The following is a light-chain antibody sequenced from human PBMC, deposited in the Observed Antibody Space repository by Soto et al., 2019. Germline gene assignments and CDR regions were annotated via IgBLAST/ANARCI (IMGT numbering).Light chain of an antibody. CDR1: QSVSSSN. CDR3: QQYGSTPRT. Sequence: EIVLTQSPGTLSLSPGERATLSCRASQSVSSSNLAWYQQKPGQAPRLLIYGASSRATGIPDRFSGSGSGTDFTLTISRLESEDFASYYCQQYGSTPRTFGQGTKVEIK. J-gene: IGKJ1*01. CDR2: GAS. V-gene: IGKV3-20*01.